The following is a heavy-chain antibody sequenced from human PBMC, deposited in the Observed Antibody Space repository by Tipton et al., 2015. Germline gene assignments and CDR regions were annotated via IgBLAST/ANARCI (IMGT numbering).Heavy chain of an antibody. CDR1: SDSISKYY. J-gene: IGHJ4*02. D-gene: IGHD2-21*02. CDR3: ARVLCGGDCYSVGD. V-gene: IGHV4-59*08. CDR2: IQYSGST. Sequence: LRLSCSVSSDSISKYYWSWIRQPPGKELEWIGYIQYSGSTNYNPSLKSRVTISVDTSKNQFSLKLSSVTAADTAVYYCARVLCGGDCYSVGDWGQGTLVTVSS.